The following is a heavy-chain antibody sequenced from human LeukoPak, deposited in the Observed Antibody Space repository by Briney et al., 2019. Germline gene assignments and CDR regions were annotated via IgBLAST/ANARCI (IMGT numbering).Heavy chain of an antibody. D-gene: IGHD6-19*01. CDR3: ARGSGSGWYQWHY. CDR2: INHSGST. Sequence: SETLSLTCAVYGGSFSGYYRSWIRQPPGKGLEWIGEINHSGSTNYNPSLKSRVTISVDTSKNQFSLKLSSVTAADTAVYYCARGSGSGWYQWHYWGQGTLVTVSS. V-gene: IGHV4-34*01. J-gene: IGHJ4*02. CDR1: GGSFSGYY.